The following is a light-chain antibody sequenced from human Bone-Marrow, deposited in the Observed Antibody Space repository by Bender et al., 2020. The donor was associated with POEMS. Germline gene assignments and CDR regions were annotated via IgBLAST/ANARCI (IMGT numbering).Light chain of an antibody. CDR3: QSYDSSLSGSYV. CDR2: DNN. CDR1: SSNIEKHS. V-gene: IGLV1-51*01. J-gene: IGLJ1*01. Sequence: QSVLTQPPSVSGAPGQKVTISCTGSSSNIEKHSVSWYQQLPGTAPKVLISDNNKRSSGIPDRFSGSKSGTSATLDITGLQAEDEADYYCQSYDSSLSGSYVFGTGTKVTVL.